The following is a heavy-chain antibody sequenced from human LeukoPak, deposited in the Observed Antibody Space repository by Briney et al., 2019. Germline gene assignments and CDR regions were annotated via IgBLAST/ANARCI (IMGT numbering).Heavy chain of an antibody. V-gene: IGHV3-30*18. CDR1: GFTFSSYG. J-gene: IGHJ4*02. CDR3: AKDFNVDFDY. CDR2: ISYDGSNK. D-gene: IGHD3-10*02. Sequence: PGGSLRLSCAASGFTFSSYGMHRVRQAPGKGLEWVAVISYDGSNKYYADSVKGRFTISRDNSKNTLYLQMNSLRAEDTAVYYCAKDFNVDFDYWGQGTLVTVSS.